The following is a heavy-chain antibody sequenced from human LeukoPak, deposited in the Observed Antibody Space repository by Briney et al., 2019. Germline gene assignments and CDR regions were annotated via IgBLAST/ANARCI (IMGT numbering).Heavy chain of an antibody. CDR3: ARDFDMGITPGDDFDF. D-gene: IGHD3-9*01. CDR1: GFSFSKYW. CDR2: IKEDGTYT. Sequence: GGSLRLSCAASGFSFSKYWMHWVRQTPGEGLVWVARIKEDGTYTSYADSVKGRFTISRDNARNRVLLQMNSLRAEDTAVYYCARDFDMGITPGDDFDFWGQGTLVTVSS. V-gene: IGHV3-74*01. J-gene: IGHJ4*02.